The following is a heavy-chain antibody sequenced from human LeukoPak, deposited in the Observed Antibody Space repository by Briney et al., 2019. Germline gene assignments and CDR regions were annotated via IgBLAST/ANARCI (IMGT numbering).Heavy chain of an antibody. CDR1: GFTFSGSA. CDR3: VRTYDENPLGWFDP. J-gene: IGHJ5*02. V-gene: IGHV3-64D*06. D-gene: IGHD5-12*01. CDR2: ISINGGST. Sequence: GGSLKLSCAASGFTFSGSAMHWVRQPPGKGLYYVSAISINGGSTYYADSVRGRFTISRDNSKNTLYLQMSSLRPDDTAVYYCVRTYDENPLGWFDPWGQGTLVTVSS.